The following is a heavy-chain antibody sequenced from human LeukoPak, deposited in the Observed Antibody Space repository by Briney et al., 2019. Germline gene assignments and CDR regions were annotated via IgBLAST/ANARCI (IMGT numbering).Heavy chain of an antibody. J-gene: IGHJ4*02. CDR1: GYSVSSSAYF. CDR2: IYHSGST. CDR3: ASYYYDSSVYYLPFDH. V-gene: IGHV4-38-2*02. Sequence: SETLSLTCTVSGYSVSSSAYFWGWIRQPPGKGLEWIGSIYHSGSTYYNPSLESRVTISVDTSKNQFSLKLTSVTAADTAVYYCASYYYDSSVYYLPFDHWGQGTLVTVSS. D-gene: IGHD3-22*01.